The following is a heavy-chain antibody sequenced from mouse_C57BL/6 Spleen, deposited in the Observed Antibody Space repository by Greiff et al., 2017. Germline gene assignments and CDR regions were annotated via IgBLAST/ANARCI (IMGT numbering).Heavy chain of an antibody. CDR2: IHPNSGST. J-gene: IGHJ4*01. V-gene: IGHV1-64*01. Sequence: QVQLQQPGAELVKPGASVKLSCKASGYTFTSYWMHWVKQRPGQGLEWIGMIHPNSGSTNYNEKFKSKATLTVDKSPSTAYMQLSSLTSEDSAVYYCARGGYDYAMDYWGQGTSVTVSS. CDR1: GYTFTSYW. CDR3: ARGGYDYAMDY. D-gene: IGHD2-2*01.